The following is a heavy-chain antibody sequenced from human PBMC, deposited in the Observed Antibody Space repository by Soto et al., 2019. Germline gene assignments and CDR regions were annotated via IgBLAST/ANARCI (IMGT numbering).Heavy chain of an antibody. D-gene: IGHD3-10*01. V-gene: IGHV1-69*02. J-gene: IGHJ5*02. CDR3: ARGRMVRGVTYNWFDP. Sequence: QVQLVQSGAEVKKPGSSVKVSCKASGGTFSSYTISWVRQAPGQGLEWMGRIIPILGIANYAQKFQGRVTITADKSTSTAYMELSSLRSEDTAVYYCARGRMVRGVTYNWFDPWGQGTLVTVSS. CDR1: GGTFSSYT. CDR2: IIPILGIA.